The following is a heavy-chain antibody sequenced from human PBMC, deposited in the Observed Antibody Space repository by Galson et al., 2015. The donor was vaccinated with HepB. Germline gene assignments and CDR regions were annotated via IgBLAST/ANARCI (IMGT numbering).Heavy chain of an antibody. CDR3: ARSNTSGWGWDY. D-gene: IGHD6-19*01. CDR1: GFTVSSNQ. J-gene: IGHJ4*02. Sequence: LRLSCAASGFTVSSNQMSWVRQAPGKGLEWVSVIYSGGSTYYGDSVKGRFTISRDDAKNTLYLQMNSLRAEDTAVYYCARSNTSGWGWDYWGQGTLVTVSS. CDR2: IYSGGST. V-gene: IGHV3-53*01.